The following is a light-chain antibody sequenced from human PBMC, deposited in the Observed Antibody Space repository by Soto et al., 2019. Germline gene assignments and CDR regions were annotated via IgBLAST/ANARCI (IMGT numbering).Light chain of an antibody. CDR3: SSYTSSLFV. CDR2: DVS. Sequence: QSVLTQAASVSGSPGQSITISCTGTSSDVGGYNYVSWYQQHPGKAPKLMIYDVSNRPSGVSNRFSGSKSGNTASLTISGLRAEDEADYYCSSYTSSLFVFGTGTKVTVL. J-gene: IGLJ1*01. V-gene: IGLV2-14*01. CDR1: SSDVGGYNY.